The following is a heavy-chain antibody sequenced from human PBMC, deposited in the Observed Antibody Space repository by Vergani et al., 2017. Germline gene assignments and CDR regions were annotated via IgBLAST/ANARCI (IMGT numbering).Heavy chain of an antibody. D-gene: IGHD6-19*01. Sequence: EVQLVESGGGVVQPGRSLRLSCAASGFTFSSYAMHWVRQAPGKGLEWVSAISGSGGSTYYADSVKGRFTISRDNSKNTLYLQMNSLRAEDTAVYYCARDHSGWYPTYYFDYWGQGTLVTVSS. V-gene: IGHV3-23*04. CDR1: GFTFSSYA. J-gene: IGHJ4*02. CDR3: ARDHSGWYPTYYFDY. CDR2: ISGSGGST.